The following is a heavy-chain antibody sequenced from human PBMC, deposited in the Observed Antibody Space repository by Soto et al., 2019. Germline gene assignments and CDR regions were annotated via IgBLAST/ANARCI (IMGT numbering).Heavy chain of an antibody. J-gene: IGHJ4*02. Sequence: QVKLQESGPGLVKPSETLSLTCTVSGGSISSYFWSWIRQPPGKGLASIGYNYYSGSTNYNPALKSRVTISVDTTKNLFSLKLSSVTAADAAVYYCARGTYDFWSGWDYWGQGTLVTVSS. CDR1: GGSISSYF. D-gene: IGHD3-3*01. V-gene: IGHV4-59*01. CDR2: NYYSGST. CDR3: ARGTYDFWSGWDY.